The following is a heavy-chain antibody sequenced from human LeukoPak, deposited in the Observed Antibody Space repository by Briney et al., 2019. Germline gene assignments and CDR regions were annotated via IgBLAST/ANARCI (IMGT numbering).Heavy chain of an antibody. D-gene: IGHD3-10*01. CDR1: GFTVSSNY. CDR3: VGQPFRSGY. CDR2: IYSGGTT. J-gene: IGHJ4*02. V-gene: IGHV3-53*01. Sequence: GGSLRLSCAASGFTVSSNYMSWIRQASGKGLEWVTVIYSGGTTFYADSVKGRFTISRDNSKNTLYLQMNSLRAEDTAVYYCVGQPFRSGYWGQGTLVTVSS.